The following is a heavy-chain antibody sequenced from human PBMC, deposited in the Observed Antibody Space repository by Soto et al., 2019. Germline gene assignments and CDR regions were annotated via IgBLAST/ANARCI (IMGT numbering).Heavy chain of an antibody. D-gene: IGHD3-3*01. CDR1: GDSISSDGYY. Sequence: QVQLQESGPGLVKPSQTLSLTCIVSGDSISSDGYYWSWIRQHPGKGLEWIGYIYYSGSTYYHPSLKSRVIISVDTSKNKFYLRLRSVTAADTAVYYCARDDKTMGPPDCWGQGILVTVSS. J-gene: IGHJ4*02. V-gene: IGHV4-31*03. CDR2: IYYSGST. CDR3: ARDDKTMGPPDC.